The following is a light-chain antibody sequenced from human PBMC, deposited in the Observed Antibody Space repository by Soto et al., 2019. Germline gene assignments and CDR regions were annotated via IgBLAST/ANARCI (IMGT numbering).Light chain of an antibody. CDR1: SSDIGAGYD. V-gene: IGLV1-40*01. CDR3: QSYDSSLGGSKGV. CDR2: GNI. Sequence: QSVLTQPPSMSGAPGQRVTISCTGSSSDIGAGYDVHWYQQFPGTAPKLLIYGNINRPSGVPDRFSGSKSGTSASLAITGVQAEDEADYCCQSYDSSLGGSKGVFGGGTKLTVL. J-gene: IGLJ3*02.